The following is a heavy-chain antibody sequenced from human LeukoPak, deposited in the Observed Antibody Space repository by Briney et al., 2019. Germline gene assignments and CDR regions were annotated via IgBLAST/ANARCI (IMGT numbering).Heavy chain of an antibody. CDR3: SYSSGQNYYYYYMDV. CDR2: IYYSGST. D-gene: IGHD6-19*01. J-gene: IGHJ6*03. V-gene: IGHV4-39*07. CDR1: GGSISSSSYY. Sequence: SETLSLTCTVSGGSISSSSYYWGWIRQPPGKGLEWIGSIYYSGSTYYNPSLKSRVTISVDTSKNQFSLKLSSVTAADTAVYYCSYSSGQNYYYYYMDVWGKGTTVTVSS.